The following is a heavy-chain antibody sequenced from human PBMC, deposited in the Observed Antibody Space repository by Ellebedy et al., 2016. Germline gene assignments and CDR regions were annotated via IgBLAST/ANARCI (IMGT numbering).Heavy chain of an antibody. D-gene: IGHD6-13*01. J-gene: IGHJ4*02. CDR1: GGTFSSYA. V-gene: IGHV1-69*04. CDR2: IIPILGIA. CDR3: ASWGIAGHFDY. Sequence: ASVMVSCKASGGTFSSYAISWVRQAPGQGLEWMGRIIPILGIANYAQKFQGRVTITADKSTSTAYMELSSLRSEDTAVYYCASWGIAGHFDYWGQGTLVTVSS.